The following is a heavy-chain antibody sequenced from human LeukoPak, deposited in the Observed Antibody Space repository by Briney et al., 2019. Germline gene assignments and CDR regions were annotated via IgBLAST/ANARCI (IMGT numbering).Heavy chain of an antibody. CDR3: ARSGRTVTTHFDY. D-gene: IGHD4-17*01. CDR1: GYTFVSYG. CDR2: IGADNANT. Sequence: GASVKVSCKASGYTFVSYGISWVRQAPGQGLEWMGWIGADNANTNYAQKLQGRVTMTTDTSTNTAYMELRSLTSDDTAVYFCARSGRTVTTHFDYWGQGTLDTVSS. J-gene: IGHJ4*02. V-gene: IGHV1-18*01.